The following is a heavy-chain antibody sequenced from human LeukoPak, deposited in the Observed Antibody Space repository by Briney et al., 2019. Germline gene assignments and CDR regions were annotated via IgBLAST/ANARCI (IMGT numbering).Heavy chain of an antibody. CDR1: GFTFSSYS. D-gene: IGHD5-18*01. J-gene: IGHJ3*02. V-gene: IGHV3-21*01. CDR3: ARVCLAPARYRYADDAFDI. CDR2: ISSSSSYI. Sequence: GGSLRLSCAASGFTFSSYSMNWVRQAPGKGLEWVSSISSSSSYIYYADSVKGRFTISRDNAKNSLYLQMNSLRAEDTAVYYCARVCLAPARYRYADDAFDIWGQGTMVTVSS.